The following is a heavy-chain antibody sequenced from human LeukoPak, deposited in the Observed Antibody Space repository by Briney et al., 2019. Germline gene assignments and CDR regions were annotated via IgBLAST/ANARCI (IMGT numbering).Heavy chain of an antibody. CDR2: TSYNGRNN. D-gene: IGHD3-3*01. Sequence: GGSLRLSCAASGFTISSYGMHWVRQAPGKGLEWVALTSYNGRNNYYSDSVKGRFSISRDNSQRTVFLQMNNVKTEDTAIYYCAKATNYDFWSGSLGLDHWGQGFLVTVSS. CDR3: AKATNYDFWSGSLGLDH. V-gene: IGHV3-30*18. J-gene: IGHJ4*02. CDR1: GFTISSYG.